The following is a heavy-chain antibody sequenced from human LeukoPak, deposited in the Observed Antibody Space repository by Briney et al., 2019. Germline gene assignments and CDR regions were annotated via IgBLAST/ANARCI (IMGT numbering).Heavy chain of an antibody. CDR1: GFIFRRYW. Sequence: GGSLRLSCAVSGFIFRRYWMHWVRQVPGKGLVWVSRINSDGRTTRYADSVKGRFTISRDNAKNTLYLQVNSLRAEGTAIYYCARGGECAGGTCSDPSRELDVWGQGTLVTVSS. CDR2: INSDGRTT. J-gene: IGHJ4*02. CDR3: ARGGECAGGTCSDPSRELDV. D-gene: IGHD2-8*02. V-gene: IGHV3-74*01.